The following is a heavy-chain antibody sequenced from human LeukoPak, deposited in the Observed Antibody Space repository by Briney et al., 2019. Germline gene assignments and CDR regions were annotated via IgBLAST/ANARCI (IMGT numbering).Heavy chain of an antibody. CDR2: IKQDGSEK. CDR3: ASGNDPYMDV. D-gene: IGHD1-1*01. CDR1: GFTLNSYI. Sequence: GGSLRLSCEASGFTLNSYIMHWVRQAPGKGLEWVSNIKQDGSEKYYVDSVKGRFTISRDNAKNSLYLKMNSLRAEDTAVYYCASGNDPYMDVWGKGTTVTISS. J-gene: IGHJ6*03. V-gene: IGHV3-7*01.